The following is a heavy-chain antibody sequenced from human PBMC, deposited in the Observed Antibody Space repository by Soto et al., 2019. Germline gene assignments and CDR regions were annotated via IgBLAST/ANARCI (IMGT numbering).Heavy chain of an antibody. V-gene: IGHV1-69*13. CDR1: GGTFSSYA. CDR3: ARIPYGIDYYYYYMDV. J-gene: IGHJ6*03. Sequence: ASVKVSCKASGGTFSSYAISWVRQAPGQGLEWMGGIIPIFGTANYAQKFQGRVTITADESTSTAYMELSSLRSEDMAVYYCARIPYGIDYYYYYMDVWGKGTTVTVSS. CDR2: IIPIFGTA. D-gene: IGHD2-21*01.